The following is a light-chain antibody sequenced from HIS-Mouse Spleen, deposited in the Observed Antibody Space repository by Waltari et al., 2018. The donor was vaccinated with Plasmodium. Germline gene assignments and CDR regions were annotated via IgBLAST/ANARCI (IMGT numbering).Light chain of an antibody. CDR1: RSSVRSYNL. CDR3: CSYAGSSTYV. V-gene: IGLV2-23*01. Sequence: QSALTQPASVSGSPGQSITISCTGTRSSVRSYNLVSWYQQHPGKAPKLMIYEGSKPPSGVSNRFSGSKSGNTASLTISGLQAEDEADYYCCSYAGSSTYVFGTGTKVTVL. J-gene: IGLJ1*01. CDR2: EGS.